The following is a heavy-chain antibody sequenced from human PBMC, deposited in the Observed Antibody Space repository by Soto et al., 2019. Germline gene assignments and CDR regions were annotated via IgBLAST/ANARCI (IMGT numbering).Heavy chain of an antibody. V-gene: IGHV1-18*01. D-gene: IGHD2-2*01. Sequence: ASVKVSCKASGYTFTSYGISWVRQAPGQGLEWMGWISAYNGNTNYAQKLQGRVTMTTDTSTSTAYMELRSLRSDDTAVYYCARDLPTNYARGSPDYWGQGTLVTVSS. CDR1: GYTFTSYG. CDR3: ARDLPTNYARGSPDY. J-gene: IGHJ4*02. CDR2: ISAYNGNT.